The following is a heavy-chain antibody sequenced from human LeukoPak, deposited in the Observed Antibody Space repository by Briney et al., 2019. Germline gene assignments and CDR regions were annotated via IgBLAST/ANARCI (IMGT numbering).Heavy chain of an antibody. J-gene: IGHJ4*02. CDR3: ARVTYSGYVY. CDR1: GFTFSSYL. V-gene: IGHV3-74*01. D-gene: IGHD5-12*01. CDR2: INSDGSST. Sequence: GGSLRLSCAASGFTFSSYLMHWVRQAPGKGLVWVSRINSDGSSTTYADSVKGRFTISRDNAKNSLYLQMNSLRAEDTAVYYCARVTYSGYVYWGQGTLVTVSS.